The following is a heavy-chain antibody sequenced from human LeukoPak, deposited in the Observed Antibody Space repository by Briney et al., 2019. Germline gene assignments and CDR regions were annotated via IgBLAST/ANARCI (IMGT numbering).Heavy chain of an antibody. Sequence: PGGSLRLSCAASGLTFSNYWMPWGRQAPGKGLVWVSRINSDGISTGYADSVKGRFTVSRDNAKKTLYLQMNSLRAEDTAVYYCARDVGNFDYWGQGTLVTVSS. J-gene: IGHJ4*02. CDR3: ARDVGNFDY. CDR2: INSDGIST. CDR1: GLTFSNYW. V-gene: IGHV3-74*01.